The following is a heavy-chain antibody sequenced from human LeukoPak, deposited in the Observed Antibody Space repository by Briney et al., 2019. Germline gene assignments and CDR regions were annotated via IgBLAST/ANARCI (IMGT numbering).Heavy chain of an antibody. CDR1: GYSISSGYY. CDR3: ARVAPTMMTH. CDR2: IYHSGST. J-gene: IGHJ4*02. D-gene: IGHD3-22*01. V-gene: IGHV4-38-2*02. Sequence: PSETLSLTCTVSGYSISSGYYWGWIRQPPGKGLAGIGSIYHSGSTYYNPSLKSPVTISVDTSKNHFSLRLSSVTAADTAVYYCARVAPTMMTHWGQGTLVTVSS.